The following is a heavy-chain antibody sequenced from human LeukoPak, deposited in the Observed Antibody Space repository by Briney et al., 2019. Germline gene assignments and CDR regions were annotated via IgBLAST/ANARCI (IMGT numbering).Heavy chain of an antibody. D-gene: IGHD2-21*02. V-gene: IGHV4-4*07. CDR3: ARDLGRLLPERGFYFDY. CDR2: YTSGST. Sequence: YTSGSTNYNPSLKSRVTMSVDTSKNQFSLKLSSVTAADTAVYYCARDLGRLLPERGFYFDYWGQGTLVTVSS. J-gene: IGHJ4*02.